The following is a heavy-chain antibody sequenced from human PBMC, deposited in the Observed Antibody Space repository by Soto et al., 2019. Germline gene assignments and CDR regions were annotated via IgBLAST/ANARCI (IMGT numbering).Heavy chain of an antibody. CDR2: IYYSGST. V-gene: IGHV4-30-4*01. CDR1: GGSISSGDYY. CDR3: ARASGHYYDSSGYPFDY. D-gene: IGHD3-22*01. J-gene: IGHJ4*02. Sequence: PSETLSLTCTVSGGSISSGDYYWSWIRQPPGKGLEWIGYIYYSGSTYYNPSLKSRVTISVDTSKKQFSLKLSSVTAADTAVYYCARASGHYYDSSGYPFDYWGQGTMVTVSS.